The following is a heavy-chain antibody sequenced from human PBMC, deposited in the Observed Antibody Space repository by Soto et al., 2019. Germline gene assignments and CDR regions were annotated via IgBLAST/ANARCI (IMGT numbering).Heavy chain of an antibody. D-gene: IGHD6-13*01. J-gene: IGHJ4*02. CDR2: IKENGNEK. CDR3: ARDRVAGATTRFES. V-gene: IGHV3-7*01. CDR1: GFSFSRYW. Sequence: GGSLRLSGAAAGFSFSRYWMGWVRQAPGKGLEWEANIKENGNEKYYVDSVKGRFTISRDNAKNSLYLQMNSLRAEDTAVYYCARDRVAGATTRFESWGQGT.